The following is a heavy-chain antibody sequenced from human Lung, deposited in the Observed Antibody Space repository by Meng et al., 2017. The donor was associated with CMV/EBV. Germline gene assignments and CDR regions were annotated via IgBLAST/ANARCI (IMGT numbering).Heavy chain of an antibody. CDR3: TTDRPRSGGKTHDY. V-gene: IGHV3-15*07. J-gene: IGHJ4*02. D-gene: IGHD4-23*01. CDR1: GSGVFFSNFW. CDR2: IKSKFDGETT. Sequence: EVQLVESXXGLVTPGGSLRLSCTGSGSGVFFSNFWINWVRQAPGKGLEWVGRIKSKFDGETTDYAAPVKGRFTISRDDSRNTLYLYMNSLKTEDTAVYYCTTDRPRSGGKTHDYWGPGTLVNVSS.